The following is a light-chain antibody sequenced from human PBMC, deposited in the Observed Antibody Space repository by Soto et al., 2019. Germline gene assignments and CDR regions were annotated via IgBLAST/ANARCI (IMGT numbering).Light chain of an antibody. J-gene: IGLJ2*01. CDR1: SSNVGSYS. V-gene: IGLV1-44*01. CDR2: TNN. Sequence: QSVLTQPPSASGTPGQRVTISCSGSSSNVGSYSVKWYQQLPGTAPKLLIFTNNQRPSGVPDRFSGSKSGTSASLAISGLQSEDEADYDCATWDDSLNGVVFGGGTKLTVL. CDR3: ATWDDSLNGVV.